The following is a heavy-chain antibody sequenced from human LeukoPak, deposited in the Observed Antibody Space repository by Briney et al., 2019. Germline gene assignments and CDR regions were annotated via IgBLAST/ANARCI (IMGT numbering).Heavy chain of an antibody. CDR1: GFTFSSYS. CDR3: ARGRYGDYYFDY. D-gene: IGHD4-17*01. J-gene: IGHJ4*02. CDR2: ISSSSYI. V-gene: IGHV3-21*01. Sequence: PGGSLRLSCAASGFTFSSYSMNWVRQAPGKGLEWVSSISSSSYIYYAGSVKGRFTISRDNAKNSLYLQMNSLRAEDTAVYYCARGRYGDYYFDYWGQGTLVTVSS.